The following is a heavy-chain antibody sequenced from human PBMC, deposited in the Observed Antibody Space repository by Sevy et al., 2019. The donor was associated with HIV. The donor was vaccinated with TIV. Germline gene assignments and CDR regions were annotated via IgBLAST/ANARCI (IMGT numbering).Heavy chain of an antibody. CDR2: ISSSSNYI. CDR1: GFTFSSYS. D-gene: IGHD3-10*01. V-gene: IGHV3-21*01. CDR3: ARDPRNDYGSGGDY. Sequence: GGSLRLSCAASGFTFSSYSMNWVRQAPGKGLEWVSSISSSSNYIYYADSVKGRFTISRDNAKNSLYLQMNSLRIEDTAVYYCARDPRNDYGSGGDYWGQGTLVAVSS. J-gene: IGHJ4*02.